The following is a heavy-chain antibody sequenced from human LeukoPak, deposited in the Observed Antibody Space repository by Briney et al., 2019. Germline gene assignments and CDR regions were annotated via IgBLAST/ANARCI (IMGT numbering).Heavy chain of an antibody. CDR3: AVDSSGYYRVFDY. CDR1: GGTFSSYA. V-gene: IGHV1-69*05. Sequence: SVKVSCKASGGTFSSYAIGWVRQAPGQGLEWMGGIIPIFGTANYAQKFQGRVTITTDESTSTAYMELSSLRSEDTAVYYCAVDSSGYYRVFDYWGQGTLVTVSS. CDR2: IIPIFGTA. D-gene: IGHD3-22*01. J-gene: IGHJ4*02.